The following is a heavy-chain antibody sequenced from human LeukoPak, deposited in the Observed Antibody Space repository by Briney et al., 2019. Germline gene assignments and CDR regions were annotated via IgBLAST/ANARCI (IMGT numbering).Heavy chain of an antibody. J-gene: IGHJ4*02. CDR3: ARRRSRGPIDY. D-gene: IGHD3-10*01. CDR2: FYSGGST. CDR1: GFSVSSTY. V-gene: IGHV3-53*01. Sequence: GGSLRLSCAASGFSVSSTYMAWVRQAPGKGLEWVSIFYSGGSTYYADSVKGRFIISKDNSKNTLYLQMNSLRADDTAVYYCARRRSRGPIDYWGRGTLVTVSS.